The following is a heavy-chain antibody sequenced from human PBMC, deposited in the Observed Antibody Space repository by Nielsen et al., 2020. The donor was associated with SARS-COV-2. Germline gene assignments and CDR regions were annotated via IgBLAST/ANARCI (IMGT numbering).Heavy chain of an antibody. V-gene: IGHV5-51*01. J-gene: IGHJ6*02. D-gene: IGHD4-17*01. CDR2: IYPGDSDT. CDR3: ARSPTVTTRYYYYGMDV. CDR1: GSSFTSYW. Sequence: GESLKISCKGSGSSFTSYWIGWVRQMPGKGLEWMGIIYPGDSDTRYSPSFQGQVTISADKSISTAYLQWSSLKASDTAMYYCARSPTVTTRYYYYGMDVWGQGTTVTVSS.